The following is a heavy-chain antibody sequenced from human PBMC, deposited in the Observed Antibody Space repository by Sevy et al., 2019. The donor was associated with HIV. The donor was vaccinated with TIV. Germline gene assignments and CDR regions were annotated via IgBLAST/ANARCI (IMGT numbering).Heavy chain of an antibody. Sequence: SETLSLTCAVYGGSFSGYYWSWIRQPPGKGREWIGEINHSGSTNYNPSLKSRVTISVDTSKNQFSLKLSSVTAADTAVYYCARYRVAGNFDYWGQGTLVTVSS. CDR2: INHSGST. J-gene: IGHJ4*02. V-gene: IGHV4-34*01. CDR1: GGSFSGYY. D-gene: IGHD6-19*01. CDR3: ARYRVAGNFDY.